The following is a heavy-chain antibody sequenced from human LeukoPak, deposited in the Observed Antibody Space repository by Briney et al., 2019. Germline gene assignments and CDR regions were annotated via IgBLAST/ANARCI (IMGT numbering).Heavy chain of an antibody. Sequence: SETLSLTCTVSGYSISSGYYWGWIRQPPGKGLEWIGYIYYSGSTNYNPSLKSRVTISVDTSKNQFSLKLSSVTAADTAVYYCARGEGVGIQDYWGQGTLVTVSS. CDR2: IYYSGST. CDR1: GYSISSGYY. CDR3: ARGEGVGIQDY. V-gene: IGHV4-61*01. J-gene: IGHJ4*02. D-gene: IGHD1-14*01.